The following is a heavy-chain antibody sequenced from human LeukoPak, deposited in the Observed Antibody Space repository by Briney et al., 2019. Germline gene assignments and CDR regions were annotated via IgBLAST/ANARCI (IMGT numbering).Heavy chain of an antibody. CDR2: ISGSGNST. V-gene: IGHV3-23*01. CDR3: AKDSHIVVAGPDYFDY. CDR1: GFTFSSYA. D-gene: IGHD6-19*01. Sequence: GGSLRLSCAASGFTFSSYAMTWVRQASGKGLEWVSAISGSGNSTYYADSVKGRFTISRDNSKNTLYLQMNSLLAEDTAVYYCAKDSHIVVAGPDYFDYWGQGTLVTVSS. J-gene: IGHJ4*02.